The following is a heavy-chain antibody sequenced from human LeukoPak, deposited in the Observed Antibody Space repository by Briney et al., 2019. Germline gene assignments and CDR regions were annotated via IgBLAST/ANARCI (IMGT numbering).Heavy chain of an antibody. J-gene: IGHJ4*02. D-gene: IGHD3-16*02. CDR3: AISDY. V-gene: IGHV3-9*01. CDR2: ISWNSGSI. CDR1: GFTFDDYA. Sequence: GGSLRLSCAASGFTFDDYAMHWVRQAPGKGLEWVSGISWNSGSIGYADSVKGRFTISRDNAKNSLYLQMNSLRAEDTALYYCAISDYWGQGTLVTVSS.